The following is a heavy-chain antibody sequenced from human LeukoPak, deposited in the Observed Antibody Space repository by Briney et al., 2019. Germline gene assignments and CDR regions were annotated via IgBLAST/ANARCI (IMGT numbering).Heavy chain of an antibody. Sequence: GGSLRLSCAASGFTFSSYAMSWVRQAPGKGLEWVSFISPSADRTSNADSVEGRFTISRDNPRNTLYLQMNSLRDEDTAVYYCAIMHGYYDGNGYWVQWGQGTLVTVSS. D-gene: IGHD3-22*01. V-gene: IGHV3-23*01. CDR1: GFTFSSYA. CDR2: ISPSADRT. CDR3: AIMHGYYDGNGYWVQ. J-gene: IGHJ4*02.